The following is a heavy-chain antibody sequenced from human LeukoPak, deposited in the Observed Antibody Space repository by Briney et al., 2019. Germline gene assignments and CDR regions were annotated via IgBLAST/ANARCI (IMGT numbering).Heavy chain of an antibody. V-gene: IGHV4-34*01. CDR2: INHSGST. CDR3: ARGSSVAATLNWFDP. J-gene: IGHJ5*02. D-gene: IGHD2-15*01. Sequence: SETLSLTCAVYGGSFSGYYWSWIRQPPGKGLEWIGEINHSGSTNYNPSLKSRVTISIDTSKNQFSLKLSSVTAADTAVYYCARGSSVAATLNWFDPWGQGTLVTVSS. CDR1: GGSFSGYY.